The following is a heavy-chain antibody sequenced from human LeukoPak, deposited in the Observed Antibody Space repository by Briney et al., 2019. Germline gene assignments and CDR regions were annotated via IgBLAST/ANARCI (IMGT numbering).Heavy chain of an antibody. J-gene: IGHJ4*02. V-gene: IGHV5-51*01. CDR3: ASFSRFGELLSDY. CDR2: IYPGDSDT. Sequence: GESLKISCKSSGYSFTNYWIGWVRQMPGKGLEWMGIIYPGDSDTRYSPSFQGQVTISADKSISTAYLQWSGLKASDTAMYYCASFSRFGELLSDYWGQGTLVTVSS. CDR1: GYSFTNYW. D-gene: IGHD3-10*02.